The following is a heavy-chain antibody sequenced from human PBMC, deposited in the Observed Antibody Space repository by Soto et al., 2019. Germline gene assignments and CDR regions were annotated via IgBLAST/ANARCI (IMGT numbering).Heavy chain of an antibody. CDR3: ARGPTWDDGIRPPVEFDP. V-gene: IGHV4-59*01. J-gene: IGHJ5*02. Sequence: SETLSLTCTVSGGSISSYYWSWIRQPPGKGLEWIGYIYYSGSTNYNPSLKSRVTISVDTSKNQYSLQLSSVTAADTAVYYCARGPTWDDGIRPPVEFDPWGQGTLVTVSS. D-gene: IGHD1-26*01. CDR1: GGSISSYY. CDR2: IYYSGST.